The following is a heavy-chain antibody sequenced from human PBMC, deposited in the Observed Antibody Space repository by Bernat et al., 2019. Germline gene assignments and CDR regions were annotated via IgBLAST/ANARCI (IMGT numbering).Heavy chain of an antibody. D-gene: IGHD3-16*01. CDR2: ISGSSSYI. CDR3: ARMGGADFDD. V-gene: IGHV3-21*06. Sequence: EVQLVESGGGLVKPGGSLRLSCAASGFTFSSYSMNWVRQAPGKRLEWVSSISGSSSYIYYADSVKGRFTISRDNGENSLYLQMNSLRAEDTAVYYCARMGGADFDDWGQGTLVTVSS. CDR1: GFTFSSYS. J-gene: IGHJ4*02.